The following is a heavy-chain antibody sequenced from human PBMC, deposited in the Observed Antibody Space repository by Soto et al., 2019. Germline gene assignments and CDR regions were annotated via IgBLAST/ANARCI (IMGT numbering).Heavy chain of an antibody. CDR1: GFTFSSYA. J-gene: IGHJ6*02. CDR2: ISGSGGST. CDR3: VTGTGDYYYGMDV. V-gene: IGHV3-23*01. D-gene: IGHD1-7*01. Sequence: EVQLLESGGGLVQPGGSLRLSCAASGFTFSSYAMSWVRQAPGKGLEWVSAISGSGGSTYYADSVKGRFTISRDNSKNPLYLQMNSLRAEDTAVYYCVTGTGDYYYGMDVWGQGTTVTVSS.